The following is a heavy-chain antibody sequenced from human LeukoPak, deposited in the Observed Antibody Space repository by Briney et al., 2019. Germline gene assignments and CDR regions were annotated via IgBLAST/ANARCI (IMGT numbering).Heavy chain of an antibody. CDR2: INTNTGNP. D-gene: IGHD5-12*01. Sequence: ASVKVSCKASGYTFTSYAMNWVRQAPGQGLEWMGWINTNTGNPTYAQGFTGRFVFSLDTSVSTAYLQISSLKAEDTAVYYCARVHSEWLRAPKGRFDYWGQGTLVTVSS. CDR3: ARVHSEWLRAPKGRFDY. V-gene: IGHV7-4-1*02. J-gene: IGHJ4*02. CDR1: GYTFTSYA.